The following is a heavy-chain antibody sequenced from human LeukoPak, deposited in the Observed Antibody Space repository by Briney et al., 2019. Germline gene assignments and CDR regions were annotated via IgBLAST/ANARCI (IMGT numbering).Heavy chain of an antibody. D-gene: IGHD3-16*02. CDR3: AKDTIMITFGGVISTYFTNYYYYYMDV. J-gene: IGHJ6*03. Sequence: GGSLRLSCAASGFTFSSYAMSWVRQAPGKGLEWVSGITGSGGSTYHADSVKGRFTISRDNSKNTLYLQMNSLRAEDTAVYYCAKDTIMITFGGVISTYFTNYYYYYMDVWGKGTTVTVSS. CDR2: ITGSGGST. V-gene: IGHV3-23*01. CDR1: GFTFSSYA.